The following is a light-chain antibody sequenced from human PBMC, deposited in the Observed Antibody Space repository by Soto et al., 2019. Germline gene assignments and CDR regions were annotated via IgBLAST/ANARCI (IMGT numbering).Light chain of an antibody. V-gene: IGLV1-51*01. CDR2: DDN. CDR3: GTWDSSLTNGRAV. J-gene: IGLJ3*02. Sequence: QSVMTQPPSVSAAPGQKVTISCSGSSSNIGGNSVSWYQQLPGTAPKLLIYDDNKRPSGIRDRFSGSKSGTSATLAITGLQTGDEAVYYCGTWDSSLTNGRAVFGGGTKVTVL. CDR1: SSNIGGNS.